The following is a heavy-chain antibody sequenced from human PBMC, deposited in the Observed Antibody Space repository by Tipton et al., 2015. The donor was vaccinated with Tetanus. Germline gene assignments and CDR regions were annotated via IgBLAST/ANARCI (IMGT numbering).Heavy chain of an antibody. CDR1: GGSISSFY. J-gene: IGHJ4*02. D-gene: IGHD3-9*01. CDR2: IYYTGNT. V-gene: IGHV4-59*01. CDR3: AGLPVSAGYPALHYFLH. Sequence: TLSLTCTVSGGSISSFYWSWIRQSPGRELEWIGYIYYTGNTNYNPSLKSRVTISADTTKKQFSLNLRSVTAADTAVYYCAGLPVSAGYPALHYFLHWGQGTRVTVSS.